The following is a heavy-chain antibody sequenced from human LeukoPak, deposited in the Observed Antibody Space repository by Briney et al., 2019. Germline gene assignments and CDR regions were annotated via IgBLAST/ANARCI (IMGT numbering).Heavy chain of an antibody. CDR1: GYSFTSYW. D-gene: IGHD2-2*01. V-gene: IGHV5-51*01. J-gene: IGHJ4*02. CDR2: IYPGDSDT. CDR3: ARHLGYCSSTSCYSYCDY. Sequence: GESLKISCKGSGYSFTSYWIGWVRQMPGKGLEWMGIIYPGDSDTRYSPSFQGQVTISADKSISTAYLQWSSLKASDTAMYYCARHLGYCSSTSCYSYCDYWDQGTLVTVSS.